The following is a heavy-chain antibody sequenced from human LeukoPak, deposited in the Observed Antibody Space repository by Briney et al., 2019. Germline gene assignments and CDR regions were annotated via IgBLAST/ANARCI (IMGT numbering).Heavy chain of an antibody. CDR3: ARPRGYSGYDYAFDI. Sequence: PGGSLRLSCAASGFTFSSYGMSWVRQAPGKGLEWVSAISGSGGSTYYADSVKGRFTISRDNSKNTTYPQMNCLRPEDTAVYYCARPRGYSGYDYAFDIWGQGTMVTVSS. CDR2: ISGSGGST. D-gene: IGHD5-12*01. CDR1: GFTFSSYG. V-gene: IGHV3-23*01. J-gene: IGHJ3*02.